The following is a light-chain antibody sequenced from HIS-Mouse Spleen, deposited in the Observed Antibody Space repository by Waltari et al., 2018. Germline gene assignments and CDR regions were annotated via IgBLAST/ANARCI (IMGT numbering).Light chain of an antibody. CDR2: DVS. CDR1: SSDVGVYNY. Sequence: QSALTQPRSESGPSGQSVTIACTGPSSDVGVYNYVSWYQQHTGKAPKLMIYDVSKRPSGVPDRFSGSKSGNTASLTISGLQAEDEADYYCCSYAGSYTLVFGGGTKLTVL. V-gene: IGLV2-11*01. CDR3: CSYAGSYTLV. J-gene: IGLJ2*01.